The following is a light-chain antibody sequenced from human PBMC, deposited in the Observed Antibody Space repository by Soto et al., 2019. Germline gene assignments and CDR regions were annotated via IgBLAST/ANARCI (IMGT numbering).Light chain of an antibody. V-gene: IGKV3D-15*01. J-gene: IGKJ4*01. CDR2: GAS. CDR3: QQYDNSPLT. Sequence: EIVMTQSPATLSVSTGERATLPCRASQSVSRDLAWYQQKPGQAPRLLIYGASNRATSIPDRFSGSGSETDFTLTISRLEPKNSAVYSCQQYDNSPLTFGGGTRWIS. CDR1: QSVSRD.